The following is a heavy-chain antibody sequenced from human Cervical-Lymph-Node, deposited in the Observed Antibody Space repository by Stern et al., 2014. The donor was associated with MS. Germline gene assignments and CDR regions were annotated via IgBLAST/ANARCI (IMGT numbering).Heavy chain of an antibody. V-gene: IGHV1-58*01. CDR1: GFTFTSSA. Sequence: QLVESGAEVKKPGTSVKVSCKASGFTFTSSAVQWVRPARGQSLEWIGWIVVVSGNANDAQKFQERVTITRDMSTSTAYMELSRLRSKDTAVYYCAAEPMYYSDSVGAFDIWGQGTMVTVSS. J-gene: IGHJ3*02. D-gene: IGHD3-22*01. CDR3: AAEPMYYSDSVGAFDI. CDR2: IVVVSGNA.